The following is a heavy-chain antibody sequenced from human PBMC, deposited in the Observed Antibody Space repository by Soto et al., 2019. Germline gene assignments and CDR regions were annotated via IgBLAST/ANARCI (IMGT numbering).Heavy chain of an antibody. V-gene: IGHV4-59*01. J-gene: IGHJ2*01. CDR2: IYSSGST. CDR3: ASRDMGSSSCFDWYFDL. D-gene: IGHD6-13*01. Sequence: SETLSLTCTVSGGSISTYYWNWIRQPPGKGLEWIGFIYSSGSTNYNPSLKSRVTMSIDTSKNQFSLKLSSVTAADTAVYYCASRDMGSSSCFDWYFDLWGRGTLVTVSS. CDR1: GGSISTYY.